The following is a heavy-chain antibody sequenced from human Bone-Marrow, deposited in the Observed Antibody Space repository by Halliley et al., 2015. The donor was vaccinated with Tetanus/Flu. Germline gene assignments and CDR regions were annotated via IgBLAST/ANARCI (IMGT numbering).Heavy chain of an antibody. D-gene: IGHD2-8*01. J-gene: IGHJ3*02. V-gene: IGHV4-39*01. CDR2: YYRGST. Sequence: YYRGSTYDTPSLKSRVSISVDTSKEQFSLNLRSVTDADTAFYYCARHGPHWGGDIVLKAAFDIWGRGTMVTVSS. CDR3: ARHGPHWGGDIVLKAAFDI.